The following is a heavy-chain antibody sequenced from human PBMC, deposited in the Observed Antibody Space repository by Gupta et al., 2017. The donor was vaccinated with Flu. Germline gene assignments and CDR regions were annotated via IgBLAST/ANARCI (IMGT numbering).Heavy chain of an antibody. D-gene: IGHD3-10*01. V-gene: IGHV3-21*01. CDR2: ISSSSSYI. CDR1: S. CDR3: ASDCSSTSCYGPLASITMVRGVIDY. Sequence: SMNWVRQAPGKGLEWVSSISSSSSYIYYADSVKGRFTISRDNAKNSLYLQMNSLRAEDTAVYYCASDCSSTSCYGPLASITMVRGVIDYWGQGTLVTVSS. J-gene: IGHJ4*02.